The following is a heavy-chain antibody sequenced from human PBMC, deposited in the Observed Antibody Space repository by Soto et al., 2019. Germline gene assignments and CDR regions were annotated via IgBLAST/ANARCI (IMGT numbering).Heavy chain of an antibody. J-gene: IGHJ4*02. CDR3: AKDRGVLGGVAGIMDF. CDR2: ISGSGRHT. V-gene: IGHV3-23*01. CDR1: GFTFSNYG. Sequence: GGSLRLSCAASGFTFSNYGMTWVRQVLGKGLQWVSGISGSGRHTYYADSVKGRFTISRDNSKNTLYLQIDSLRAEDTAIYYCAKDRGVLGGVAGIMDFWGQETLVTVSS. D-gene: IGHD6-19*01.